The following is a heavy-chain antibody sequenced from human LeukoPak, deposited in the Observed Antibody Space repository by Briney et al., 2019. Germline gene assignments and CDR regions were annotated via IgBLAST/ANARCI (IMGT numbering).Heavy chain of an antibody. CDR1: GYTFTSYG. CDR3: ARDIAVAAYFDY. J-gene: IGHJ4*02. Sequence: GASVKVSCKASGYTFTSYGISWVRLAAGQGLEWMGWISAYNGNTNYAQKLQGRVTMTTDTSTSTAYMELRSLRSDDTAVYYRARDIAVAAYFDYWGQGTLVTVSS. CDR2: ISAYNGNT. V-gene: IGHV1-18*01. D-gene: IGHD6-19*01.